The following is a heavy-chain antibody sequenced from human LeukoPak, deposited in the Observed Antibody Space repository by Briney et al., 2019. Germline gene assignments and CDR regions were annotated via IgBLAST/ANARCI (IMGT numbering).Heavy chain of an antibody. D-gene: IGHD3-10*01. Sequence: GSLRLSCTASGFTFGDYAMSWVRQAPGKGLEWVTFIRYDGSNKYYADSVKGRFTISRDNSKNTLYLQMNSLRAEDTAVYYCAKDTLTMIRGVLDYWGQGTLVTVSS. J-gene: IGHJ4*02. CDR2: IRYDGSNK. CDR3: AKDTLTMIRGVLDY. V-gene: IGHV3-30*02. CDR1: GFTFGDYA.